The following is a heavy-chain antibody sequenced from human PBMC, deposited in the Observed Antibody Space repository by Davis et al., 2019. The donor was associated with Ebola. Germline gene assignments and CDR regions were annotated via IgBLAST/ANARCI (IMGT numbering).Heavy chain of an antibody. CDR1: GFSLSTSGMR. Sequence: SGPTLVKPTETLTLPCTFSGFSLSTSGMRVSWFRQPPGKALEWLARIDWDDDKFYSTSLKTRLTISKDTSKNQVVLTMTNMDPVDTDTYYCARISCSGGSCYVGVWGQGTTVTVSS. CDR2: IDWDDDK. D-gene: IGHD2-15*01. V-gene: IGHV2-70*04. J-gene: IGHJ6*02. CDR3: ARISCSGGSCYVGV.